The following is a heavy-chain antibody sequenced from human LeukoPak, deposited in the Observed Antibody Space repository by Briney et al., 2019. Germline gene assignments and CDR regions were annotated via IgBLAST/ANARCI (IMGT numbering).Heavy chain of an antibody. Sequence: SETLSLTCTVSGGSISSYYWSWIRQPAGKGLEWIGRIYTSGSTNYNPSLKSRVTMSVDTSNNQFSLKLSSVTAADTAVYYCARATTTRGILHYFDYWGQGTLVTVSS. CDR3: ARATTTRGILHYFDY. D-gene: IGHD2-8*02. CDR1: GGSISSYY. J-gene: IGHJ4*02. V-gene: IGHV4-4*07. CDR2: IYTSGST.